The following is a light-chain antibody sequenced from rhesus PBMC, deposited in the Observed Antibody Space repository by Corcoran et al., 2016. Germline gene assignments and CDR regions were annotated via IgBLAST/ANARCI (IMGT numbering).Light chain of an antibody. J-gene: IGKJ4*01. CDR1: QGISRY. CDR3: LQYTSDPLT. Sequence: DIQMTQSPSSLSASAGDTVPITCRASQGISRYVNWFQQKPGKAPKLLIYDASTLQSGVPSRISGSGSWTDFTLTISSLQPEDFATYYCLQYTSDPLTFGEGTKVDIK. CDR2: DAS. V-gene: IGKV1-28*02.